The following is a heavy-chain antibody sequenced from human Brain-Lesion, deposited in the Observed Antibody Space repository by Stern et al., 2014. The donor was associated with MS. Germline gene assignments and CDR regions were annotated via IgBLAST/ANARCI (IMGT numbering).Heavy chain of an antibody. J-gene: IGHJ4*02. CDR3: ARERFSSSSRLFDY. D-gene: IGHD6-6*01. CDR2: ISYDGDNK. Sequence: QVQLVQSGGGVVQPGRSLRLSCAASGFTFDSYAMHWVRQTPGKGLEWVAVISYDGDNKYYAAPVKAQSPISRNNSKNPFYLQMNSLRPEDTAVYYCARERFSSSSRLFDYWGQGALVTVTS. CDR1: GFTFDSYA. V-gene: IGHV3-30-3*01.